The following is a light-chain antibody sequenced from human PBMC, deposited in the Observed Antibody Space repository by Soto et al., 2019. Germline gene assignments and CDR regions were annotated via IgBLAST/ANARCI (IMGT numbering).Light chain of an antibody. CDR3: QQYNNWRWT. V-gene: IGKV3D-15*01. Sequence: IEMTQTPATLSVSPGERATLSCRASQSVGSKLAWYQHTPGQAPRLLIYDASTRAPGIPARFSGSGSGTEFTLTISSLQSEDFAVYYCQQYNNWRWTFGQGTKLEIK. J-gene: IGKJ1*01. CDR1: QSVGSK. CDR2: DAS.